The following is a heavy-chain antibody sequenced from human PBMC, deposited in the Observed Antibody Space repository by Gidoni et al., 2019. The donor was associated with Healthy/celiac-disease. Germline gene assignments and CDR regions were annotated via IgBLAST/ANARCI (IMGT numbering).Heavy chain of an antibody. CDR1: GCTFSSYG. Sequence: QVQLVASGGGVVQPGRSLRLSWSASGCTFSSYGMHWVRQAPGKGLAWVAVIWYDGSNKYYAVSVKGRFTISRDNSKNTLYLQMNSLRAEDTAVYYCARERQDNVVVPAASGGIFDYWGQGTLVTVSS. D-gene: IGHD2-2*01. J-gene: IGHJ4*02. CDR3: ARERQDNVVVPAASGGIFDY. CDR2: IWYDGSNK. V-gene: IGHV3-33*01.